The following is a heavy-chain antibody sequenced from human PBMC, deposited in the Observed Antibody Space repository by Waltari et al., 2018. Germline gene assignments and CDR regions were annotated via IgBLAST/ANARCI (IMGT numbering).Heavy chain of an antibody. V-gene: IGHV1-18*01. CDR1: GYTFTSYG. CDR2: ISAYNGNT. Sequence: QVQLVQSGAEVKKPGASVKVSCKASGYTFTSYGISWVRQAPGHGLEWVGWISAYNGNTNYAQNLQGIVTMTTDTATSTAYMELRSLRSDDTAVYYCATTFYSSGWYLYFDYWGQGTLVTVSS. D-gene: IGHD6-19*01. CDR3: ATTFYSSGWYLYFDY. J-gene: IGHJ4*02.